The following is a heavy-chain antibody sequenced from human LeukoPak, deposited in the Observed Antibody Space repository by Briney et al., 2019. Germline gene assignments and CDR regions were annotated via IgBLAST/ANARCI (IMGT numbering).Heavy chain of an antibody. CDR3: ARDRPALGGSWYRFDP. CDR1: GGSISSYY. CDR2: IYTSGSI. Sequence: SETLSLTCTVSGGSISSYYWSWIRHPAGKGLEWIGRIYTSGSINYNPTLKSRVTMSVDTSKNQLSLELSSLTAADTAVYYCARDRPALGGSWYRFDPWGQGTLVTVSS. D-gene: IGHD6-13*01. J-gene: IGHJ5*02. V-gene: IGHV4-4*07.